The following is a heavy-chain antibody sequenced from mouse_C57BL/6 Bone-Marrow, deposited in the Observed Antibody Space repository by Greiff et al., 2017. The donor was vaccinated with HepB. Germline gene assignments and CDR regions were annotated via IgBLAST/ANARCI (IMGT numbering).Heavy chain of an antibody. D-gene: IGHD2-4*01. CDR1: GFSLRTFGMG. Sequence: QVTLKVSGPGILQPSPTLSLTCSFSGFSLRTFGMGVGWIRQPSGKGLEWLAHIWWDDDKYYNPALKSRLTISKDTSKNQVFLKIANVDTADTATYYCARRGSDYDAAWFAYWGQGTLVTVSA. CDR2: IWWDDDK. V-gene: IGHV8-8*01. J-gene: IGHJ3*01. CDR3: ARRGSDYDAAWFAY.